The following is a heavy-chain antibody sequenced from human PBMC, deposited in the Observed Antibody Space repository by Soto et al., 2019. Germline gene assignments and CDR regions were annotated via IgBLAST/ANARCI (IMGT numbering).Heavy chain of an antibody. D-gene: IGHD2-15*01. CDR2: IYYSGST. CDR1: GGSISSSSYY. Sequence: SETLSLTCTVSGGSISSSSYYWGWIRQPPGKGLEWIGSIYYSGSTYYNPSLKSRVTISVDTSKNQFSLKLSSVTAADTAVYYCARQKRLGYCSGGSCYGSLRAFDIWGQGTMVTVSS. J-gene: IGHJ3*02. CDR3: ARQKRLGYCSGGSCYGSLRAFDI. V-gene: IGHV4-39*01.